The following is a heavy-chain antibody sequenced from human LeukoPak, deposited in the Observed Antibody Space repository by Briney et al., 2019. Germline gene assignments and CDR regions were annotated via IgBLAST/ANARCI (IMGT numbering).Heavy chain of an antibody. V-gene: IGHV4-59*13. CDR1: GGSISSNY. J-gene: IGHJ3*02. CDR2: CHYSGNT. CDR3: ARSASSTSRSAFDI. Sequence: SETLSLTCAISGGSISSNYWSWIRQPPGKGLEWIGYCHYSGNTNYNPSLKSRATISVDMSKNQFSLALNSVTAADTAVYYCARSASSTSRSAFDIWGQGTRVTASS.